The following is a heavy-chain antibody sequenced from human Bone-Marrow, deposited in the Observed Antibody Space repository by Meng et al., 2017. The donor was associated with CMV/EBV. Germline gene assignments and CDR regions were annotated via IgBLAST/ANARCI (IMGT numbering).Heavy chain of an antibody. V-gene: IGHV3-7*01. D-gene: IGHD3-9*01. CDR2: IKQDGSEK. J-gene: IGHJ4*02. Sequence: GGSRRPSCAASGFTLSSYWMSWVRQAPGKGLEWVANIKQDGSEKYYVDSVKGRFTISRDNAKNSPYLQMNSLRAQDTAVYYCARELTGFDYWGQGTLVTVSS. CDR3: ARELTGFDY. CDR1: GFTLSSYW.